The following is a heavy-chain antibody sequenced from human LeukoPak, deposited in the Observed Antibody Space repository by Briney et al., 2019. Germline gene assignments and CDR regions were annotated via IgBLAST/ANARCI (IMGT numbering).Heavy chain of an antibody. V-gene: IGHV3-66*01. CDR1: GFTVSSNY. D-gene: IGHD3-22*01. J-gene: IGHJ4*02. CDR3: ARDREAGGVVDLFDY. CDR2: IYSGGST. Sequence: GGSLRLSCAASGFTVSSNYMSWVRQAPGKGLEWVSVIYSGGSTYYADSVKGRFTISRDNSKNTLYLQMNSLRAEDTAVYCCARDREAGGVVDLFDYWGQGTLVTVSS.